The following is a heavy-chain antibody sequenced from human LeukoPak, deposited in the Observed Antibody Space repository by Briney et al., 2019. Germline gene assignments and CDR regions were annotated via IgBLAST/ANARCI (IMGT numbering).Heavy chain of an antibody. V-gene: IGHV3-30-3*01. D-gene: IGHD7-27*01. CDR1: GFTFSSYA. Sequence: GGSLRLSCAASGFTFSSYAMHWVRQAPGKGLEWVAVISHDGSEKYYAGSVQGRFSISRDNSKNTVFLQMNSLRAADTAVYYCARGGDPYFDYWGQGTLVTVSS. CDR3: ARGGDPYFDY. CDR2: ISHDGSEK. J-gene: IGHJ4*02.